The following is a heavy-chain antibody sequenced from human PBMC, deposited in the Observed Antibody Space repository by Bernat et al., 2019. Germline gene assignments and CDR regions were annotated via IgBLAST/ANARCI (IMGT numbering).Heavy chain of an antibody. CDR2: LSYDGSNK. Sequence: QVQLVESGGGVVHPGRSLRLSCAAFGSTFSSYAMHWFRQAQAKGLEWVAVLSYDGSNKYYADSVKGRFTISRDNSKNTLYLQMSSLRAEDTAVYYCSGWFDPWGQGTLVTVSS. J-gene: IGHJ5*02. CDR1: GSTFSSYA. V-gene: IGHV3-30-3*01. CDR3: SGWFDP.